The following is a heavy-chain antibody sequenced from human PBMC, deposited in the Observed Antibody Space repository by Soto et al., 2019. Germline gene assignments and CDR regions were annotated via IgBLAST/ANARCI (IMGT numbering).Heavy chain of an antibody. CDR3: ARAGDGYRRGLQYFQH. CDR1: GGTFSSYA. D-gene: IGHD5-12*01. CDR2: IIPIFGTA. V-gene: IGHV1-69*12. Sequence: QVQLVQSGAEVKKPGSSVKVSCKASGGTFSSYAISWVRQAPGQGLEWMGGIIPIFGTANYAQKFQGRGTLTADEPTSTAYVELSSLRSEDTAVYYCARAGDGYRRGLQYFQHGGQGTLDTVSS. J-gene: IGHJ1*01.